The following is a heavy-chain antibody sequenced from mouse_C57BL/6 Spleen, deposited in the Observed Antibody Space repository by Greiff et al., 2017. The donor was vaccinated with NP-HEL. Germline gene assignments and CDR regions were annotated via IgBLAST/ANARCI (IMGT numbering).Heavy chain of an antibody. CDR1: GFTFSSYA. V-gene: IGHV5-4*01. CDR3: ARDGGLLHYFDY. Sequence: EVQGVESGGGLVKPGGSLKLSCAASGFTFSSYAMSWVRQTPEKRLEWVATISDGGSYTYYPDNVKGRFTISRDNAKNNLYLQMSHLKSEDTAMYYCARDGGLLHYFDYWGQGTTLTVSS. CDR2: ISDGGSYT. D-gene: IGHD2-3*01. J-gene: IGHJ2*01.